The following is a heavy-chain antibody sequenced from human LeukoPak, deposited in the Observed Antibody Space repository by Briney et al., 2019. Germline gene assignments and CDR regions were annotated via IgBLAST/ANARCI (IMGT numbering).Heavy chain of an antibody. V-gene: IGHV4-38-2*02. J-gene: IGHJ4*02. D-gene: IGHD5-12*01. CDR2: TYHSGST. CDR1: GYSLSSGYS. Sequence: PSESLSPTCTLSGYSLSSGYSWGCIRQPPGKGLEWIGSTYHSGSTYYNPSLNSRVTISVDTSKNKFSLKLSSVTAADTAVYYCARVGSGYDSLVYFDYWGQGTLVTVSS. CDR3: ARVGSGYDSLVYFDY.